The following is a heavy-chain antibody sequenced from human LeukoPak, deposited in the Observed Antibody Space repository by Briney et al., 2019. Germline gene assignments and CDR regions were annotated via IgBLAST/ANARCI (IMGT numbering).Heavy chain of an antibody. V-gene: IGHV1-2*02. J-gene: IGHJ4*02. Sequence: ASVKVSCKASGYTFTGYYMHWVRQAPGQGLEWMGWINPNSGGTNYAQKFQGRVTMTRDTSISTAYMELSRLRSDDTAVYYCARADSRGWYRWPGYWGQGTLVTVSS. CDR3: ARADSRGWYRWPGY. D-gene: IGHD6-19*01. CDR2: INPNSGGT. CDR1: GYTFTGYY.